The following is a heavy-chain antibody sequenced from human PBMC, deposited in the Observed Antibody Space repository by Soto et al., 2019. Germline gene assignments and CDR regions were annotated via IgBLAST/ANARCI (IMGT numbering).Heavy chain of an antibody. D-gene: IGHD3-3*01. J-gene: IGHJ6*03. CDR3: ARGLGYYDFWSGYYTGTDYYYYMDV. CDR1: GGSISSYY. V-gene: IGHV4-59*01. CDR2: IYYSGST. Sequence: ETLSLTCTVSGGSISSYYWSWIRQPPGKGLEWIGYIYYSGSTNYNPSLKSRVTISVDTSKNQFSLKLSSVTAADTAVYYCARGLGYYDFWSGYYTGTDYYYYMDVWGKGTTVTVSS.